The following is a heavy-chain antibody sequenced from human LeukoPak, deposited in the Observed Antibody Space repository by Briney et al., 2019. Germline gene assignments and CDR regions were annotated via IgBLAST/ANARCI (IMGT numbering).Heavy chain of an antibody. CDR3: ARGPDYGGPDY. CDR1: GYTFTNYF. J-gene: IGHJ4*02. Sequence: ASVKVSCKASGYTFTNYFMRWVRQAPGQGLEWMAIINPISGSTTYAQKFQGRVTMTTDTSTNTVYMELSSLRSEDTAVYYCARGPDYGGPDYWGQGTLVTVSS. D-gene: IGHD4-23*01. V-gene: IGHV1-46*01. CDR2: INPISGST.